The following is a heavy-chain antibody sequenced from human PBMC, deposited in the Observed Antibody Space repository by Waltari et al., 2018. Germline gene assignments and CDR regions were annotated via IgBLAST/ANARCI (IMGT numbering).Heavy chain of an antibody. V-gene: IGHV3-72*01. CDR2: IRNKASAYTA. D-gene: IGHD2-15*01. Sequence: EGQLVASGGGLVQPGGSLSRSCSASGFPFSDHFMDWVRQAPAKVLEGVGQIRNKASAYTAEYAASVQGRFTISRDESMSSVYLQMNSLKPEDSALYYCADVGAAATDSWGPGTLVTVSS. J-gene: IGHJ4*02. CDR1: GFPFSDHF. CDR3: ADVGAAATDS.